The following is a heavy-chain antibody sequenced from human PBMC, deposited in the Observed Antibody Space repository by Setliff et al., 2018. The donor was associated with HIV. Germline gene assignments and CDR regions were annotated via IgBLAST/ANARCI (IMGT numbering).Heavy chain of an antibody. Sequence: SETLSLTCTVSGGSVSSTTYFWGWIRQAPGKGLQWIGSLYYSGSTYYNPSLKSRVTISVDTSKNQCSLKLSSVTAADTAVYYCAKSPPDYDILTGWPEYFDYWGQGTLVTVSS. V-gene: IGHV4-39*07. CDR3: AKSPPDYDILTGWPEYFDY. CDR2: LYYSGST. J-gene: IGHJ4*02. CDR1: GGSVSSTTYF. D-gene: IGHD3-9*01.